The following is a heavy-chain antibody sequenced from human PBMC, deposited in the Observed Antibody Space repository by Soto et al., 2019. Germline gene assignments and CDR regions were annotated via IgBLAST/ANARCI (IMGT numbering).Heavy chain of an antibody. Sequence: SETLSLTCTVSGGSISSGGYYWSWIRQHPGKGLEWIGYIYYSGSTYYNPSLKSRVTISVDTSKNQFSLKLSSVTAADTAVYYCAREGYNSFGDNDAFDIWGQGTMVTVSS. CDR2: IYYSGST. CDR1: GGSISSGGYY. D-gene: IGHD3-10*01. J-gene: IGHJ3*02. CDR3: AREGYNSFGDNDAFDI. V-gene: IGHV4-31*03.